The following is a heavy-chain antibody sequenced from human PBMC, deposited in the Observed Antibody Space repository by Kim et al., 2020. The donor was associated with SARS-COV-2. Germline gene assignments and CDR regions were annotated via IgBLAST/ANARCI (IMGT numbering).Heavy chain of an antibody. CDR3: AKDSQQLVPQGPSSFDY. D-gene: IGHD6-6*01. V-gene: IGHV3-23*01. Sequence: GGSLRLSCAASGFTFSSYAMSWVRQAPGKGLEWVSAISGSGGSTYYADSVKGRFTISRDNSKNTLYLQMNSLRAEDTAVYYCAKDSQQLVPQGPSSFDYWGQGTLVTVSS. J-gene: IGHJ4*02. CDR2: ISGSGGST. CDR1: GFTFSSYA.